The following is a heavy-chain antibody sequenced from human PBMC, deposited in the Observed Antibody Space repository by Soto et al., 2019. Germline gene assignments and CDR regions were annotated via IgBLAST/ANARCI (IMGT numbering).Heavy chain of an antibody. Sequence: GGSLRLSCAASGITFSSNWMHWVRQAPGRGLVWVSRINGAGSSTNYADSVKGRFTISRDNAKNTLYLQMNSLRAEDTAVYYCASHYDMWSGYLSPVDYWGQGTLVTVSS. V-gene: IGHV3-74*01. CDR3: ASHYDMWSGYLSPVDY. CDR1: GITFSSNW. D-gene: IGHD3-3*01. J-gene: IGHJ4*02. CDR2: INGAGSST.